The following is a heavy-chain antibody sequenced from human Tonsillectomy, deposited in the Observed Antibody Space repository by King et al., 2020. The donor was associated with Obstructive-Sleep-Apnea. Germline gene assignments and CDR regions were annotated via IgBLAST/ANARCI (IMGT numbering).Heavy chain of an antibody. CDR3: AHSLRRVSCSGGSCYYFDF. V-gene: IGHV2-5*02. CDR2: LFWDGDK. J-gene: IGHJ4*02. CDR1: GFSLSSNGVG. D-gene: IGHD2-15*01. Sequence: HITLKESGPKLVKPTQTLTLTCTFSGFSLSSNGVGVGWIRQPPGEAPEWLALLFWDGDKRYSPSLKRRLTITGDASKNQVVLIMTNVDPVDTATYYCAHSLRRVSCSGGSCYYFDFWGQGTLVTVSS.